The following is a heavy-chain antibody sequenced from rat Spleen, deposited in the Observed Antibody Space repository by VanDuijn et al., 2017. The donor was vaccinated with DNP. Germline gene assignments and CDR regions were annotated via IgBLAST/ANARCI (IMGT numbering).Heavy chain of an antibody. CDR3: TTAHTGG. CDR2: ISYDGSST. J-gene: IGHJ2*01. V-gene: IGHV5-7*01. D-gene: IGHD4-1*01. CDR1: GFTFSNYD. Sequence: EVQLVESGGGLVQPGRSMKLSCAASGFTFSNYDMAWVRQAPKKGLEWVATISYDGSSTYYRDSVKGRFTISRDNAKSTLYLQMDSLRSEDTATYYCTTAHTGGWGQGVMVTVSS.